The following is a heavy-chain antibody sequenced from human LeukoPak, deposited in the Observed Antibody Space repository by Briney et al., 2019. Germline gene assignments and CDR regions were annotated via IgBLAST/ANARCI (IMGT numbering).Heavy chain of an antibody. D-gene: IGHD5-18*01. CDR1: GGFISSYY. CDR2: IYYSGST. Sequence: SETLSLTCTVSGGFISSYYWSWIRQPPGKGLEWIGYIYYSGSTNYNPSLKSRVTISVDTPKNQFPLKLSSVTAADTAVYYCARGDDGYGPYFDYWGQGTLVTVSS. CDR3: ARGDDGYGPYFDY. V-gene: IGHV4-59*01. J-gene: IGHJ4*02.